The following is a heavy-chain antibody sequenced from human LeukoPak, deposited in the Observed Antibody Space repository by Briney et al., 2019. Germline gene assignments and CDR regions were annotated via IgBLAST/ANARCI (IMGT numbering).Heavy chain of an antibody. V-gene: IGHV3-74*01. D-gene: IGHD6-19*01. J-gene: IGHJ4*02. Sequence: GGSLRLSCAASGFTFSKYWMLWVRQAPGKGLESVSRINTDGTVTTYADSVKGRFTVSRDNADNTMFLQMNSVRDKDAAVYYCATKQWLAPPPDSWGQGTPVTVSS. CDR3: ATKQWLAPPPDS. CDR1: GFTFSKYW. CDR2: INTDGTVT.